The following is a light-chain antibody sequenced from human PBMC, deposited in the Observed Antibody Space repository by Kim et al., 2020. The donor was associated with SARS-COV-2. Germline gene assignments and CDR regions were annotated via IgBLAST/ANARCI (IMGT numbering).Light chain of an antibody. Sequence: VTISCTGISSNIGAGYDVHWYQQLPGTAPKLLIYGNSNRPSGVPDRFSGSKSGTSASLAITGLQAEDEADYYCQSYDSSLSGHVVFGGGTQLTVL. CDR3: QSYDSSLSGHVV. CDR1: SSNIGAGYD. CDR2: GNS. J-gene: IGLJ2*01. V-gene: IGLV1-40*01.